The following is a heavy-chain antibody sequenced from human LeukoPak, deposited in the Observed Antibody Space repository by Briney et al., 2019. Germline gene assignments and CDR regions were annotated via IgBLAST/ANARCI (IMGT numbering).Heavy chain of an antibody. CDR2: INPSDGSA. Sequence: GASVKVSCKASGYTFSSNYIHWVRQAPGQGLEWMGIINPSDGSANSAQKFQGRVTMTRDTSTSTLYMELSSLRSEDTAVYYCARDRGKVVIATYWYFDLWGRGTLVTVSS. CDR3: ARDRGKVVIATYWYFDL. CDR1: GYTFSSNY. D-gene: IGHD3-22*01. J-gene: IGHJ2*01. V-gene: IGHV1-46*01.